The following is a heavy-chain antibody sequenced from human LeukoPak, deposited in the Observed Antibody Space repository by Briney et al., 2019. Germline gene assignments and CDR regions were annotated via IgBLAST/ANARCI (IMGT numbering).Heavy chain of an antibody. Sequence: GGSLRLSCAASGFTFSSYAMSWVRQAPGKGLEWVSAISGSGGSTYYADSVKGRFTISRDNSKNTLYLQMNSLRAEDTAVYYCAKDRHYCDSSGQFDYWGQGTLVTVSS. V-gene: IGHV3-23*01. CDR1: GFTFSSYA. CDR2: ISGSGGST. D-gene: IGHD3-22*01. CDR3: AKDRHYCDSSGQFDY. J-gene: IGHJ4*02.